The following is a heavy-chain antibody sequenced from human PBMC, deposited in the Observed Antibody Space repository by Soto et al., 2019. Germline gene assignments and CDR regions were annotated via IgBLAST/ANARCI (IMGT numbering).Heavy chain of an antibody. J-gene: IGHJ6*03. CDR3: TRDLPNAPMDIVVVPAHYYMDV. Sequence: GGSLRLSCAASGFTFSSYAMNWVRQAPGKGLEWVSSINNNGGDTYYADSVKGRFTISRDNSKHTVYLQMNSLRAEDTAVYYCTRDLPNAPMDIVVVPAHYYMDVWGKGSSVTVSS. D-gene: IGHD2-2*03. V-gene: IGHV3-23*01. CDR2: INNNGGDT. CDR1: GFTFSSYA.